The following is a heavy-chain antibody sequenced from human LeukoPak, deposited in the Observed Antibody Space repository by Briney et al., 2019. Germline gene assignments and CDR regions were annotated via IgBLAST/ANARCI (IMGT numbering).Heavy chain of an antibody. D-gene: IGHD6-6*01. J-gene: IGHJ4*02. CDR1: GFTFSSYW. CDR2: INSDGSRT. Sequence: GGSLRLSCAASGFTFSSYWMHWVRQAPGKGLVWVSRINSDGSRTSYADSVKGRFTISRDNAKNSLYLQMNSLRAEDSAVYYCARDGPSIAADFDCWGQGTLVTVSS. V-gene: IGHV3-74*01. CDR3: ARDGPSIAADFDC.